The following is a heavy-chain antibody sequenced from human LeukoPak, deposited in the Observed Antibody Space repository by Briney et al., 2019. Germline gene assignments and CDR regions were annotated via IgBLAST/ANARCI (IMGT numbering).Heavy chain of an antibody. V-gene: IGHV3-74*01. J-gene: IGHJ5*02. D-gene: IGHD1-26*01. CDR1: GFTFSNYW. CDR3: ASLVGALFDP. CDR2: IKTDGSST. Sequence: PGGSLRLSCTASGFTFSNYWMNWVRQAPGKGLLWVSRIKTDGSSTRYADSVKGRCTISRDNAKNSLYLQMNSLRAEDTAVYYCASLVGALFDPWGQGTLVTVSS.